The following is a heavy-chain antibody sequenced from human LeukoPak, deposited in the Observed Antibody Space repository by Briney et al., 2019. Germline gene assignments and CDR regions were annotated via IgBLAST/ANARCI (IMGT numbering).Heavy chain of an antibody. J-gene: IGHJ3*02. CDR1: GYTFTGYY. CDR2: IIPIFATA. Sequence: ASVKVSCKASGYTFTGYYIHWVRQAPGQGLEWMGGIIPIFATANYAQKFQGRVTITADESTSTAYMELSSLRSEDTAVYYCARDRRWELLAFDIWGQGTMVTVSS. D-gene: IGHD1-26*01. CDR3: ARDRRWELLAFDI. V-gene: IGHV1-69*13.